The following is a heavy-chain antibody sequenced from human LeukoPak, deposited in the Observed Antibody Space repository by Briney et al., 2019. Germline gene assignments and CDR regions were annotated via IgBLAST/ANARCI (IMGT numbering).Heavy chain of an antibody. Sequence: ASVKVSCKASGYTFTSYGISWVRQAPGQGLEWMGWISAYNGNTNYAQKLQGRVTMTTDTSTSTAYMELRSLRSDDTAVYYCARVHCSSTSCYGPSGYWGPGTLVTVSS. CDR3: ARVHCSSTSCYGPSGY. D-gene: IGHD2-2*01. CDR1: GYTFTSYG. V-gene: IGHV1-18*01. J-gene: IGHJ4*02. CDR2: ISAYNGNT.